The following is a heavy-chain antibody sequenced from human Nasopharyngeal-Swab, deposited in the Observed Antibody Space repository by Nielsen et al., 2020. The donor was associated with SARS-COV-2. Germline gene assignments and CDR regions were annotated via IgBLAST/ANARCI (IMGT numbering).Heavy chain of an antibody. V-gene: IGHV4-34*01. Sequence: WIRQPPGKGLEWIGEINHSGSTNYNPSLKSRVTISVDTSKNQFSLKLSSVTAADTAVYYYARGYGDYDYWGQGTLVTVSS. CDR3: ARGYGDYDY. CDR2: INHSGST. D-gene: IGHD4-17*01. J-gene: IGHJ4*02.